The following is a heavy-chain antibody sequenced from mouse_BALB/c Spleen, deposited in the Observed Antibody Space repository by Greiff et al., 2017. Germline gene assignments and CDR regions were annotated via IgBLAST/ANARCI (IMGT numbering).Heavy chain of an antibody. CDR3: ARGGDYGSYAMDY. V-gene: IGHV1-14*01. CDR2: INPYNDGT. D-gene: IGHD2-4*01. CDR1: GYTFTSYV. J-gene: IGHJ4*01. Sequence: VQLQQPGPELVKPGASVKMSCKASGYTFTSYVMHWVKQKPGQGLEWIGYINPYNDGTKYNEKFKGKATLTSDKSSSTAYMELSSLTSEDSAVYYCARGGDYGSYAMDYWGQGTSVTVSS.